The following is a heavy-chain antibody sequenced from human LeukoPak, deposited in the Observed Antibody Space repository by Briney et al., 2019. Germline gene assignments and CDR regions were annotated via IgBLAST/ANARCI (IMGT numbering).Heavy chain of an antibody. V-gene: IGHV3-53*01. J-gene: IGHJ6*02. CDR2: IYSGGST. Sequence: GGTLRLSCAASGFTVSSNYMSWVRQAPGKGLEWVSLIYSGGSTYYADSVKGRFTIARDNSKNTLYLQMSSLRAEDTAVYYCARAYCSSTSCYMDVWGQGTTVTVSS. CDR1: GFTVSSNY. D-gene: IGHD2-2*01. CDR3: ARAYCSSTSCYMDV.